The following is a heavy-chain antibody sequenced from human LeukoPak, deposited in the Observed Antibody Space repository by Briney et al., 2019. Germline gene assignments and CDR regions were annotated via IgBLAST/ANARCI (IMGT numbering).Heavy chain of an antibody. CDR3: ARDGKYSSSANWFDP. D-gene: IGHD6-13*01. J-gene: IGHJ5*02. CDR2: FDPEDGET. V-gene: IGHV1-24*01. Sequence: ASVKVSCKVSGYTLTELSMHWVRQAPGKGLEWMGGFDPEDGETIYAQKFQGRVTMTEDTSTDTAYMELSSLRSEDTAVYYCARDGKYSSSANWFDPWGQGTLVTVSS. CDR1: GYTLTELS.